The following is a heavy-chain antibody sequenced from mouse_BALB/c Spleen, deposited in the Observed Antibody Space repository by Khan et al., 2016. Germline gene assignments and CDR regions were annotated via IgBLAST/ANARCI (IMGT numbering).Heavy chain of an antibody. CDR1: GFTFSSYV. V-gene: IGHV5-6-5*01. CDR3: AGGDYDVGYYYSIDY. CDR2: ISTGGDI. Sequence: EVELVESGGGLVKPGGSLKLSCAASGFTFSSYVMSWVRQTPEKRLEWVASISTGGDIYYPDSVKGRITISRDNARNSRYLQRSSLRSEDTARYYCAGGDYDVGYYYSIDYWGQGTSVTVSS. J-gene: IGHJ4*01. D-gene: IGHD2-4*01.